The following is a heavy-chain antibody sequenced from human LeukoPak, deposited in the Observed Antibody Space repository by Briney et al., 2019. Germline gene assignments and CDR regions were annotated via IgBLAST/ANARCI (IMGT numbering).Heavy chain of an antibody. V-gene: IGHV3-7*01. Sequence: GGSLRLSCAASGFNIGSYWMTWVRQAPGRGLEWVANIKTDGSEKYYADSLKGRFTISRDNGKQSVYLDVNSLRAEDTAVYYCAIAYGMDVWGQETAVTVSS. J-gene: IGHJ6*02. CDR1: GFNIGSYW. CDR2: IKTDGSEK. CDR3: AIAYGMDV.